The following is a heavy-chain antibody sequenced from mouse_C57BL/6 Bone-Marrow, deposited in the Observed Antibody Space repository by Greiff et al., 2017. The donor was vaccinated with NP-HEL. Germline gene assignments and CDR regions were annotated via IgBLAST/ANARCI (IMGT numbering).Heavy chain of an antibody. Sequence: EVQLQQSVAELVRPGASVKLSCTASGFNIKNTYMHWVKQRPEQGLEWIGRIDPANGNTKYAQKFQGRATITADTSSNTAYLQLSSLTSEDTAIYYGARSYYYGSSRDYWGQGTTLTVSS. D-gene: IGHD1-1*01. CDR3: ARSYYYGSSRDY. CDR2: IDPANGNT. CDR1: GFNIKNTY. V-gene: IGHV14-3*01. J-gene: IGHJ2*01.